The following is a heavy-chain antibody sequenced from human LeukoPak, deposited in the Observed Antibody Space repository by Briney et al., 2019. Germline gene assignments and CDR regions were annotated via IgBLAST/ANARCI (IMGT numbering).Heavy chain of an antibody. V-gene: IGHV3-7*01. CDR2: IKQDGSEK. CDR1: GFTFSSYA. J-gene: IGHJ4*02. D-gene: IGHD5-12*01. Sequence: GGSLRLSCAASGFTFSSYAMSWVRQAPGKGLEWVAYIKQDGSEKYYADSVKGRFTISRDNAKNSLYLQMNSLRAEDTAVNYCAKDVYKVATGLDYWGQGTLVTVSS. CDR3: AKDVYKVATGLDY.